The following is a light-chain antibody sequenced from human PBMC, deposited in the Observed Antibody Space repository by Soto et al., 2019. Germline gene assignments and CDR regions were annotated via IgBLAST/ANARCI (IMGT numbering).Light chain of an antibody. V-gene: IGKV1-5*01. Sequence: DIQMTQSPSTLSASVGDSVTLTCRASQSIRSWLDWYQKRPGKAPNLVIYDVSRLRSGVTSRFSGSGSGTEFTLTVSSLQPDDFATYCCQKCSSYPSTFGQGTKLEI. CDR2: DVS. CDR3: QKCSSYPST. J-gene: IGKJ2*01. CDR1: QSIRSW.